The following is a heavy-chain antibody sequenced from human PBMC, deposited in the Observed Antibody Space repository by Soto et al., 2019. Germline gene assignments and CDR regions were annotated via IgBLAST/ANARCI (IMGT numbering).Heavy chain of an antibody. CDR1: DGALSSGGYA. D-gene: IGHD3-10*01. V-gene: IGHV4-30-2*01. J-gene: IGHJ6*02. Sequence: SETLSLTCAVIDGALSSGGYAWTWIRQPPGKGLEWIGHIYLTGITYYNPSLKSRVTMSVDTSKNQFSLKLSSVTAADTAVYYCARHRYYDGSGSYLLGMDVWGQGTTVTVSS. CDR3: ARHRYYDGSGSYLLGMDV. CDR2: IYLTGIT.